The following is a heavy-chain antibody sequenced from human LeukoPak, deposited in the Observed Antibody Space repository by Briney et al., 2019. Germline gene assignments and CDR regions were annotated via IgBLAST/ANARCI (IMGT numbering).Heavy chain of an antibody. J-gene: IGHJ4*02. V-gene: IGHV3-23*01. D-gene: IGHD6-19*01. Sequence: GGSLRLSCAASGFTFSAFAMTWVRQAPGKGLEWVSTITDDGYNTYSADSVKGRITFSRDNSKNTLSLQLRSLRADDTAVYYYAKDLSYTSGGSDHWGQGTLVTVSS. CDR2: ITDDGYNT. CDR1: GFTFSAFA. CDR3: AKDLSYTSGGSDH.